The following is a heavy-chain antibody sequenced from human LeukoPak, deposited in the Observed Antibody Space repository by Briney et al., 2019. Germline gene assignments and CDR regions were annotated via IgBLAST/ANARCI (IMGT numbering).Heavy chain of an antibody. CDR2: IFPSGGEI. J-gene: IGHJ5*02. V-gene: IGHV3-23*01. D-gene: IGHD6-19*01. CDR3: AKDLPQIAVAPPNWFDP. Sequence: GGSLRLSCAASGFTFSTFAMIWVRQPPGKGLEWVSSIFPSGGEIHYADSVKGRFTISRDNSKNTLYLQMNSLRAEDTAVYYCAKDLPQIAVAPPNWFDPWGQGTLVTVSS. CDR1: GFTFSTFA.